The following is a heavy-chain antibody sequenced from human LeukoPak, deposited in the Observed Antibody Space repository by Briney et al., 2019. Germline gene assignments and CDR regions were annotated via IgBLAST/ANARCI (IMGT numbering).Heavy chain of an antibody. V-gene: IGHV3-7*01. CDR2: IKQDGSEK. CDR1: GFTFSSYW. J-gene: IGHJ6*03. Sequence: GGSLRLSCAASGFTFSSYWMSWVRQAPGKGLEWVANIKQDGSEKYYVDSVKGRFTISRDNAKNSLYLQMNSLRAEDTAVYYCASSYYDFWSGYYTSYYYYYMDVWGKGTTVTVSS. D-gene: IGHD3-3*01. CDR3: ASSYYDFWSGYYTSYYYYYMDV.